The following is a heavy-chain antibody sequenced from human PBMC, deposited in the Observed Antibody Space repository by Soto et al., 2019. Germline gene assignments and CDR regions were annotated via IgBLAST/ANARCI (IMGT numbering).Heavy chain of an antibody. CDR1: GFTFSSYG. Sequence: GGSLRLSCAASGFTFSSYGMHWVRQATGKGLEWVAVIWYDGSNKYYADSVKGRFTISRDNSKNTLYLQMNSLRAEDTAVYYCARDLGYCSGGSCYGSDYWGQGTLVTVSS. V-gene: IGHV3-33*01. J-gene: IGHJ4*02. CDR2: IWYDGSNK. D-gene: IGHD2-15*01. CDR3: ARDLGYCSGGSCYGSDY.